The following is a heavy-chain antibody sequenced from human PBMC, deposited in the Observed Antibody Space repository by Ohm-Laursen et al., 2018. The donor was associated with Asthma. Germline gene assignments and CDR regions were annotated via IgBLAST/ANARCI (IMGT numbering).Heavy chain of an antibody. CDR2: ITTNSNYI. Sequence: SLRLSCSAHGFTFRSYTMNWVRQAPGQGPEWISSITTNSNYIYYADSVQGRFTVSRDSAKNSMFLQMNSLRAEDTAVYYCARQGSTWYSTGGEYFPHWGQGTLVSVSS. CDR1: GFTFRSYT. CDR3: ARQGSTWYSTGGEYFPH. V-gene: IGHV3-21*01. D-gene: IGHD6-19*01. J-gene: IGHJ1*01.